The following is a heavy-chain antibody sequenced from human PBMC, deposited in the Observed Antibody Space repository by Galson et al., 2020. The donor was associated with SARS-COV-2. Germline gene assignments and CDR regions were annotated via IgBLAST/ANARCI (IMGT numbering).Heavy chain of an antibody. Sequence: SVKVSCKASGGTFSSYAISWVRQAPGQGLEWMGGIIPIFGTANYSQKFQGRVTITADESTSTAYMELSSLRSEDTAVYYCARCGEYSYGFGYYYGMDVWGQGTTVTVSS. CDR1: GGTFSSYA. J-gene: IGHJ6*02. CDR2: IIPIFGTA. V-gene: IGHV1-69*13. CDR3: ARCGEYSYGFGYYYGMDV. D-gene: IGHD5-18*01.